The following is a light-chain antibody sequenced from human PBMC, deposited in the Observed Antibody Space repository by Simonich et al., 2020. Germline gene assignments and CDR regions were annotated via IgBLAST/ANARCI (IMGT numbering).Light chain of an antibody. CDR1: QSLVHSDGNTY. V-gene: IGKV2-30*02. J-gene: IGKJ4*01. CDR2: KVS. Sequence: DIVMTQTPLSLPVTLGQPASISCRSSQSLVHSDGNTYLNWFQQRPGQSPRRLIYKVSNRDSAVPDRFSGSGSGTDFTLKISRVEAEDVGVYYCMQGTHWPLTFGGGTKVEIK. CDR3: MQGTHWPLT.